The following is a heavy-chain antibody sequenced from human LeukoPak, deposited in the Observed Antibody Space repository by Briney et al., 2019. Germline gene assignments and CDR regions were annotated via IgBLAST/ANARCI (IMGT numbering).Heavy chain of an antibody. CDR2: INPDSGGT. D-gene: IGHD2/OR15-2a*01. CDR3: ARTFYDTLDSDSFDF. V-gene: IGHV1-2*02. Sequence: ASVKVSCKASGYTFTGYYMHWGRQAPGQGLEWMGWINPDSGGTNNAQKFQGRVTMTRDTSISTAYMELSRLRSDDTAVYYCARTFYDTLDSDSFDFWGQGTMVIVSS. CDR1: GYTFTGYY. J-gene: IGHJ3*01.